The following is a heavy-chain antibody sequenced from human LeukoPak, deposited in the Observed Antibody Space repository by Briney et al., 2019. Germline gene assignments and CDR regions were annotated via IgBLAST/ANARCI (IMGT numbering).Heavy chain of an antibody. Sequence: GGSLRLSCAASGFTFSSYWMHWVRQAPGKGLVWVSRINGDGRTTNYADSVKGRFTISRDNAKNTLYLQMNSLRAEDTAVYYCARFNTGSQGYWGLGTLVTVSS. V-gene: IGHV3-74*01. CDR1: GFTFSSYW. D-gene: IGHD1-26*01. CDR3: ARFNTGSQGY. J-gene: IGHJ4*02. CDR2: INGDGRTT.